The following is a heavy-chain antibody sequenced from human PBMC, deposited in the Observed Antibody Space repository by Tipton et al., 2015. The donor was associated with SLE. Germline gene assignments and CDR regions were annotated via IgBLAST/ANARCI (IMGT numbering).Heavy chain of an antibody. CDR2: IYYSGST. CDR3: AREGARGYNWFDP. CDR1: GGSISSSSYY. Sequence: TLSLTCTVSGGSISSSSYYWGWIRQPPGKGLEWIGSIYYSGSTYYNPSLKSRVTISVDTSKNQFSLKLSSVTAADTAVYYCAREGARGYNWFDPWGQGTLVTVSS. D-gene: IGHD1-26*01. J-gene: IGHJ5*02. V-gene: IGHV4-39*07.